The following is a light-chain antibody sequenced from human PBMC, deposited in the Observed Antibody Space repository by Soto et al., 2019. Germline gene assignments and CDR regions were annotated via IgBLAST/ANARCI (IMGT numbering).Light chain of an antibody. CDR2: EVV. J-gene: IGLJ1*01. V-gene: IGLV2-14*01. CDR1: SSAVGYYNY. CDR3: SSYAAGSIYV. Sequence: QSALTQPASVSGSPGQSITISCTGTSSAVGYYNYVSWFQQHPGKAPKLMIYEVVNRPSGVSIRFSGSKSGDTASLTITGLQAEDEADYYCSSYAAGSIYVFGTGTKLTVL.